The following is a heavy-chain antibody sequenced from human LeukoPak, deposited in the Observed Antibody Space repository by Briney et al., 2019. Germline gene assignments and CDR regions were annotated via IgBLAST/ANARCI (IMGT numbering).Heavy chain of an antibody. Sequence: SETLSLTCAVYGGSFSGYYWSWIRQPQGQGLEWMGVINHSGSTNSNPSLKSRVTITVDTSKTQYSLKLSSVPAADAAVYYCARAKAWNQYFDYWGQGTLVTVSS. CDR2: INHSGST. D-gene: IGHD1-1*01. CDR3: ARAKAWNQYFDY. V-gene: IGHV4-34*01. J-gene: IGHJ4*02. CDR1: GGSFSGYY.